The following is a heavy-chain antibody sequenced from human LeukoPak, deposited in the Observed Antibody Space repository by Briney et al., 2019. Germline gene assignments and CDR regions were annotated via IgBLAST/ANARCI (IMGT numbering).Heavy chain of an antibody. CDR1: GYSFSSYW. CDR3: ASHKSSGWSEIDY. Sequence: GESLKISCKGSGYSFSSYWIAWLRQMPGKGLEWMGIIYPGDSDTTYSPSFQGQVTISADKSINTAYLQWSSLKASDTAIYYCASHKSSGWSEIDYWGQGTLVTVSS. V-gene: IGHV5-51*01. J-gene: IGHJ4*02. D-gene: IGHD6-19*01. CDR2: IYPGDSDT.